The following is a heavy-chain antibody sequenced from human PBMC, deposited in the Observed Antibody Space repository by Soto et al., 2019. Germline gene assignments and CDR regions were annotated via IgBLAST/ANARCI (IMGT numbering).Heavy chain of an antibody. D-gene: IGHD1-7*01. J-gene: IGHJ5*02. V-gene: IGHV1-3*04. CDR2: IHTAKGNT. Sequence: GASVKVFCKASGYTFTNNFIHWLLQAPGQTLEWMGWIHTAKGNTKYSQKFEARVTLTRDTAASTAYMELNSLRSDDTAVYYCARDPIWTYTWNYARLNYLDPWGQGTLVTVSS. CDR3: ARDPIWTYTWNYARLNYLDP. CDR1: GYTFTNNF.